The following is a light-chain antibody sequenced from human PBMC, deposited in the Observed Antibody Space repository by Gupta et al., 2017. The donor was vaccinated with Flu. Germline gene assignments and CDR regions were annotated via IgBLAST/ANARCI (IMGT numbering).Light chain of an antibody. J-gene: IGLJ1*01. CDR2: EDT. CDR1: SSDVGSYNL. CDR3: FSYASPTTDV. Sequence: QSALAQPASVSGSPGQSITISCTGTSSDVGSYNLVSWYQQHPGKAPKFMGDEDTKRPSGVSDRCAGYKSGTTALLTTSGLQAEDEAYYYCFSYASPTTDVFGTGTKVTVL. V-gene: IGLV2-23*01.